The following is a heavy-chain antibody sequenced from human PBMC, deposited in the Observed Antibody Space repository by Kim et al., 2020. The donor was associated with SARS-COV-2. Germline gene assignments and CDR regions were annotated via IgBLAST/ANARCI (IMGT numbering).Heavy chain of an antibody. Sequence: GGSLRLSCAASGFTFSSYGMHWVRQAPGKGLEWVAVISYDGSNKYYADSVKGRFTISRDNSKNTLYLQMNSLRAEDTAVYYCAKDGAYYDILTGYFSHSWSNYYYGMDVWGQGTTVTVSS. D-gene: IGHD3-9*01. CDR1: GFTFSSYG. CDR3: AKDGAYYDILTGYFSHSWSNYYYGMDV. CDR2: ISYDGSNK. V-gene: IGHV3-30*18. J-gene: IGHJ6*02.